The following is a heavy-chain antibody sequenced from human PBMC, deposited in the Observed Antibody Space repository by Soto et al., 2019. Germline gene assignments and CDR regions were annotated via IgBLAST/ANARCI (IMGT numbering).Heavy chain of an antibody. CDR3: AKHGGSNYYYTGFDY. V-gene: IGHV3-23*01. Sequence: GGSLRLSCAASGFTFSSYWMHWVRQAPGKGLEWVSSISGGGGSTYYTDSVEGRFTISRDNSKNTLFLQMDSLRAEDTAVYYCAKHGGSNYYYTGFDYWGQGTLVTVSS. CDR1: GFTFSSYW. CDR2: ISGGGGST. J-gene: IGHJ4*02. D-gene: IGHD3-22*01.